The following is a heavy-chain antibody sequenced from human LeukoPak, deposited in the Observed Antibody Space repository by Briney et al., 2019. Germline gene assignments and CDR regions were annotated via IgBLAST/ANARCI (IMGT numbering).Heavy chain of an antibody. V-gene: IGHV3-30-3*01. Sequence: GGSLRLSCAASGFTFSSYAMHWVRQAPGKGLEWVAVISYDGSNKYYADSVKGRFTISRDNAKNSLYLQMNSLRAEDTALYYCAKDILYVVEGATLDYWGQGTLVTVSS. CDR2: ISYDGSNK. CDR1: GFTFSSYA. D-gene: IGHD1-26*01. J-gene: IGHJ4*02. CDR3: AKDILYVVEGATLDY.